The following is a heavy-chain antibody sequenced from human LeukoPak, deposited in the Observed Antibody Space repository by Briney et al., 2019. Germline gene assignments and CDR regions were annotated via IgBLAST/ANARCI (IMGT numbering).Heavy chain of an antibody. Sequence: GGSLRLSCAASGFTFSSYAMSWVRQAPGKGLECVSAISGSGGSTYYADSVKGRFTISRDNSKNTLYLQMNSLRAEDTAVYYCAKDPGVLTGYYAEGDYWGQGTLVTVSS. D-gene: IGHD3-9*01. CDR2: ISGSGGST. V-gene: IGHV3-23*01. CDR1: GFTFSSYA. J-gene: IGHJ4*02. CDR3: AKDPGVLTGYYAEGDY.